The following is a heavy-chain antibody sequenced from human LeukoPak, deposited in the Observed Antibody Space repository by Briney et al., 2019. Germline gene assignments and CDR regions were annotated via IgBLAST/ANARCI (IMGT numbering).Heavy chain of an antibody. D-gene: IGHD6-19*01. CDR2: ISSSSSYI. Sequence: GGSLRLSCAASGCTFSSYSMNWVRQAPGKGLEWVSSISSSSSYIYYADSVKGRFTISRDNAKNSLYLQMNSLRAEDTAVYYCARVRPGQWLLRDAFDIWGQGTMVTVSS. V-gene: IGHV3-21*01. CDR1: GCTFSSYS. CDR3: ARVRPGQWLLRDAFDI. J-gene: IGHJ3*02.